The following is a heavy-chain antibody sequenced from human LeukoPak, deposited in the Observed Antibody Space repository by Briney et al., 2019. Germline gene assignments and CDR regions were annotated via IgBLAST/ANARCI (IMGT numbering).Heavy chain of an antibody. CDR3: ARGPLDTAVATYYFDF. CDR1: GGSFSGYY. D-gene: IGHD5-18*01. Sequence: KPSETLSLTCAVYGGSFSGYYWSWIRQPPGKELEWIGELNHSGSTNYNPSLKSRVTISVDTSKDQFSLKLSSVTAADTAVYYCARGPLDTAVATYYFDFWAQGTLVSVSS. J-gene: IGHJ4*02. V-gene: IGHV4-34*01. CDR2: LNHSGST.